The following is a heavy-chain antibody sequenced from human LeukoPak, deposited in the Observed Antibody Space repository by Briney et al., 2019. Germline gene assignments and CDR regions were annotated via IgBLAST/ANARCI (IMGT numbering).Heavy chain of an antibody. CDR1: GYTFTGYY. D-gene: IGHD3-22*01. CDR3: ARAYYDSSGYFGWGADYYYYYMDV. Sequence: ASVKVSCKASGYTFTGYYMHWVRQAPGQGLEWMGWINPNSGGTNYAQKFRDRVTLTRDTSINTAYMELSGLRSDDAAVYYCARAYYDSSGYFGWGADYYYYYMDVWGEGTTVTISS. J-gene: IGHJ6*03. CDR2: INPNSGGT. V-gene: IGHV1-2*02.